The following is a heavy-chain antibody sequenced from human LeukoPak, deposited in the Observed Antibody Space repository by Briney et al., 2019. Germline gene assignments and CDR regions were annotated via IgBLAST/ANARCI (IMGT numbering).Heavy chain of an antibody. CDR1: GFTFSSYA. J-gene: IGHJ5*02. D-gene: IGHD4-11*01. CDR3: AKDFTYSNYPHWFDP. V-gene: IGHV3-23*01. Sequence: PGGSLRLSCAASGFTFSSYAMSWVRQAPGKGLEWVSAISGSGGSTYYADSVKGRFTISRDNSKNTLYLQMNSLRAEDTAVYYCAKDFTYSNYPHWFDPWGQGTLVTVSS. CDR2: ISGSGGST.